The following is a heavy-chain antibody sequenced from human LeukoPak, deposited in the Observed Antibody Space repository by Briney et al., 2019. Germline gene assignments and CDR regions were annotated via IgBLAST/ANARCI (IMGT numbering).Heavy chain of an antibody. Sequence: PGGSLRLSCAASGFTFSSYSMNWARQVSGKGLEWVSYISSSSTYINYADSVKGRFTISRDNAKNSLYLQMNSLRAEDTAVYYCARDPRTYYYDSSGYYGSNYGMDVWGQGTTVTVSS. CDR2: ISSSSTYI. CDR3: ARDPRTYYYDSSGYYGSNYGMDV. V-gene: IGHV3-21*01. CDR1: GFTFSSYS. J-gene: IGHJ6*02. D-gene: IGHD3-22*01.